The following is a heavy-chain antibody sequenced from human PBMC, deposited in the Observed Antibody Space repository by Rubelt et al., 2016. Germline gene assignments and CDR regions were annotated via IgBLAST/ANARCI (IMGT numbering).Heavy chain of an antibody. D-gene: IGHD7-27*01. V-gene: IGHV3-66*01. Sequence: EVQLVESGGGLVQPGGSLRLSCAASGFTVSSNYMSWVRQAPGKGLEWVSVIYSGGSTYYADSVKGRCTSSRNNSKNTLYLQMNSLRAEDTAVYYCARNWGFDYWGQGTLVTVSS. CDR1: GFTVSSNY. CDR3: ARNWGFDY. CDR2: IYSGGST. J-gene: IGHJ4*02.